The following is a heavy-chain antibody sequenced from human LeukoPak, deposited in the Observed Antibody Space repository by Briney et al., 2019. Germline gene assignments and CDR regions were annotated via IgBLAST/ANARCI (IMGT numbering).Heavy chain of an antibody. CDR2: IIPIFGTA. V-gene: IGHV1-69*06. J-gene: IGHJ4*02. Sequence: SVKVSCKASGGTFSSYAISWVRRAPGQGLEWMGGIIPIFGTANYAQKFQGRVTITADKSTSTAYMELSSLRSEDTAVYYCARVTQTDYDFDYWGQGTLVTVSS. CDR1: GGTFSSYA. D-gene: IGHD4-17*01. CDR3: ARVTQTDYDFDY.